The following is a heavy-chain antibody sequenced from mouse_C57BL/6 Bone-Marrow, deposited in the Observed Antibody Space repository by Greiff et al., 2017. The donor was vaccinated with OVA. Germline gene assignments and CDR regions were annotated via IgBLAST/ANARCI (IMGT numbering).Heavy chain of an antibody. V-gene: IGHV14-4*01. J-gene: IGHJ1*03. D-gene: IGHD1-1*01. CDR2: IDPENGDT. CDR3: TTCAYGSSNWYFDV. Sequence: EVQLQQSGAELVRPGASVKLSCTASGFNIKDDYMHWVKQRPEQGLEWIGWIDPENGDTEYASKFQGKATITADPSSNTAYLQLSSLTSEDTAVYYCTTCAYGSSNWYFDVWGTGTTVTVSS. CDR1: GFNIKDDY.